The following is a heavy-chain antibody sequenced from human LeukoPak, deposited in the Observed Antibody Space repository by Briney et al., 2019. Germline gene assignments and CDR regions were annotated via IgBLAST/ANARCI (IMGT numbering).Heavy chain of an antibody. CDR3: ARDATSDYYYYMDV. J-gene: IGHJ6*03. V-gene: IGHV4-59*11. Sequence: SETLSLTCTVSGGPISSHYWSWIRQPPGKGLEWIGYIYYSGSTNYNASLKSRVTISVDTSKNQFSLKLSSVTAADTAVYYCARDATSDYYYYMDVWGKGTTVTVSS. CDR2: IYYSGST. D-gene: IGHD2-15*01. CDR1: GGPISSHY.